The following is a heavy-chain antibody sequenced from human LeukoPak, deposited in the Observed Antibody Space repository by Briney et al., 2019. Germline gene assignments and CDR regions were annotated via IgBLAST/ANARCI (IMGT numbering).Heavy chain of an antibody. J-gene: IGHJ6*03. CDR2: IYHSGST. D-gene: IGHD3-10*02. Sequence: SETLSLTCTVSGYSISSGYYWGWIRQPPGKGLEWIGSIYHSGSTYYNPSLKSRVTISVDTSKNQFSLKLSSVTAADTAVYYCARSVRRGYYYMDVWGKGTTVTVSS. CDR3: ARSVRRGYYYMDV. V-gene: IGHV4-38-2*02. CDR1: GYSISSGYY.